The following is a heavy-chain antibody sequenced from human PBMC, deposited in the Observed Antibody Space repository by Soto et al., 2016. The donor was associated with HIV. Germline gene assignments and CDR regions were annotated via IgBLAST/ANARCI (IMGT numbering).Heavy chain of an antibody. CDR2: INPHNGDT. V-gene: IGHV1-2*02. Sequence: QVQLLQSGTEVMKPGDSVKVSCKSFPYTLKGSYIHWVRQAPGQGLEWMGWINPHNGDTKSAQKFQGRVTLTRDRSISTAYMEMTKLTFDDTAIYYCATGSVTAWLWGQGTPVSVSS. D-gene: IGHD2-21*02. CDR3: ATGSVTAWL. CDR1: PYTLKGSY. J-gene: IGHJ4*02.